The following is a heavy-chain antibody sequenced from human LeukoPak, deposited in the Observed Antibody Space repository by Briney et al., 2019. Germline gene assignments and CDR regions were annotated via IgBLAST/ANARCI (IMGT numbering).Heavy chain of an antibody. J-gene: IGHJ4*02. CDR1: GFTFSSYG. CDR3: AKDLPTTGDY. V-gene: IGHV3-30*18. CDR2: ISYDGSNK. D-gene: IGHD1-14*01. Sequence: PGGSLRLSCAASGFTFSSYGMHWVRQAPGKGLEWVAVISYDGSNKYYADSVKGRFTISRDNSKNTLYLQMNSLRAEDTAVYYCAKDLPTTGDYWGQGTLVTVSS.